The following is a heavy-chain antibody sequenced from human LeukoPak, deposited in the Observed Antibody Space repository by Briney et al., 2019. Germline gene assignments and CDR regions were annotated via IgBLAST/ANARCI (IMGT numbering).Heavy chain of an antibody. CDR1: GESSSYYY. CDR3: ARHGGFFQDY. J-gene: IGHJ4*02. V-gene: IGHV4-34*01. CDR2: IHQSGHT. D-gene: IGHD3-16*01. Sequence: SETLSLTCAVYGESSSYYYWSWLRQTPGQGLEWIGQIHQSGHTVYNPSLESRVTISIDTSKQQFSLNLISVTAADTAVYFCARHGGFFQDYWGQGTLVTVSS.